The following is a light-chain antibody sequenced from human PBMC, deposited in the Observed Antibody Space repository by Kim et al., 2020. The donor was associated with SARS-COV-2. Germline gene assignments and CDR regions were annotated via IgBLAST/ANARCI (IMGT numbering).Light chain of an antibody. CDR3: QSYDSSLSVV. Sequence: GQGVTISCTGSSSNIGAGYDVHWYQQLPGTAPKLVIHVTTNRPSGVPDRFSGSKSGTSASLAITGLQAEDEADYYCQSYDSSLSVVFGGGTQLTVL. J-gene: IGLJ3*02. CDR1: SSNIGAGYD. CDR2: VTT. V-gene: IGLV1-40*01.